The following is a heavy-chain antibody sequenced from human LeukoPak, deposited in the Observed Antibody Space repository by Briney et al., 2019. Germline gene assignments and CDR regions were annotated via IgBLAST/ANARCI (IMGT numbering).Heavy chain of an antibody. Sequence: TRGSLRLSSAASGFTVSSNYMSWGRQAPGRGLEWGSVIYKGGDTYYADSVKGRFTISRDNSKNTLYLQMNCLRAEDRAVYYCARGRRSDYYSPLTPIDYWGQGTLVTVSS. CDR2: IYKGGDT. J-gene: IGHJ4*02. CDR3: ARGRRSDYYSPLTPIDY. D-gene: IGHD3-22*01. CDR1: GFTVSSNY. V-gene: IGHV3-53*01.